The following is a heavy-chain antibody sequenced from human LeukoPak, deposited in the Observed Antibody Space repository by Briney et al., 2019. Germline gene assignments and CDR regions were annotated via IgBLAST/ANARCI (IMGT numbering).Heavy chain of an antibody. CDR1: GFTFSSYG. D-gene: IGHD6-19*01. J-gene: IGHJ4*02. V-gene: IGHV3-30*18. Sequence: GGSLRLSCAASGFTFSSYGMHWVRQAPGKGLEWVAVISYDGSNKYYADSVKGRFTISRDNSKNTLYLQMNSLRAEDTAVYYCAKAGIAVAGSGGWGQGTLVTVSS. CDR2: ISYDGSNK. CDR3: AKAGIAVAGSGG.